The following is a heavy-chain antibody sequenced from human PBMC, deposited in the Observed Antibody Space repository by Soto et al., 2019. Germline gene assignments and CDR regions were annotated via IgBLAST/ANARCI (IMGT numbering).Heavy chain of an antibody. D-gene: IGHD6-19*01. CDR1: GGTFSSYT. CDR2: IIPILGIA. Sequence: GASVKVSCKASGGTFSSYTISWVRQAPGQGLEWMGRIIPILGIANYAQKFQGRVTITADKSTSTAYMELSSLRSEDTAVYYCATGGAVAGTEGDYWGQGTLVTVSS. V-gene: IGHV1-69*02. CDR3: ATGGAVAGTEGDY. J-gene: IGHJ4*02.